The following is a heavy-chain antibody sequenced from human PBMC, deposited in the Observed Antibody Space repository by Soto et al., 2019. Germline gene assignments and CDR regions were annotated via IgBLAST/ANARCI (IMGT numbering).Heavy chain of an antibody. V-gene: IGHV3-23*01. CDR2: ISGSGGST. Sequence: GGSLRLSCAASGFTFSSYAMSWVRQAPGKGLEWVSAISGSGGSTYYADSVKGRFTISRDNSKNTLYLQMNSLRAEDTAVYYCAKVQLDMNYYYYMDVWGKGATVTVSS. J-gene: IGHJ6*03. CDR1: GFTFSSYA. CDR3: AKVQLDMNYYYYMDV. D-gene: IGHD1-1*01.